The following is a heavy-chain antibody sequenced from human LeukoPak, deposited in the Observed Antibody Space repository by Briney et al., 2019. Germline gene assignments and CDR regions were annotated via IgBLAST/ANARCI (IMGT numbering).Heavy chain of an antibody. J-gene: IGHJ4*02. Sequence: KPSETLSLTCAVYGGSFSGYYWSWIRQPPGKGLEWIGEINHSGSTNYNPSLKSRVTISVDTSKNQFSLKLSSVTAADTAVYYCARHPLYYYGSGSTFDYWGQGTLVTVSS. V-gene: IGHV4-34*01. CDR2: INHSGST. CDR1: GGSFSGYY. CDR3: ARHPLYYYGSGSTFDY. D-gene: IGHD3-10*01.